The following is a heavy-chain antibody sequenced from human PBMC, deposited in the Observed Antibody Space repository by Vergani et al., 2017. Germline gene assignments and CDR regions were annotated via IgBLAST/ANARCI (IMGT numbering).Heavy chain of an antibody. CDR1: GFTFDDYT. V-gene: IGHV3-43*01. J-gene: IGHJ4*02. Sequence: EVQLVESGGVVVQPGGSLRLSCAASGFTFDDYTMHWVRQAPGKGLEWVSLISWDGGSTYYADSVKGRFTISRDNSKNTVYLQMNSLKAEDRATYYCAREERSNTSPFVGDWGQGTLVTV. CDR3: AREERSNTSPFVGD. D-gene: IGHD2/OR15-2a*01. CDR2: ISWDGGST.